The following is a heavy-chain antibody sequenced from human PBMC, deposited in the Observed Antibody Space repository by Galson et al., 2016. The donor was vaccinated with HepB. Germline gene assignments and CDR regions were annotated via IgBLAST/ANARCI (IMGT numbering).Heavy chain of an antibody. V-gene: IGHV1-18*01. CDR1: GYTFTNYG. Sequence: SVKVSCKASGYTFTNYGISWVRQAPGQGLEWMGWISAYNGNTHYAQKFQGRVTMTTDTSTSTAYMELTNLPSADTAVFYCARDASLAAATTRWFFWGQGSLVAVSS. D-gene: IGHD1-26*01. CDR2: ISAYNGNT. CDR3: ARDASLAAATTRWFF. J-gene: IGHJ4*02.